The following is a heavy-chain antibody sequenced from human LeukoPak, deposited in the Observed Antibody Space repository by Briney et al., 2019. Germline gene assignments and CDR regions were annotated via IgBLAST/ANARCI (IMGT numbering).Heavy chain of an antibody. CDR1: GFTFSNDW. CDR3: TRDQMNY. CDR2: IFSNGDT. Sequence: GGSLRLSCAASGFTFSNDWMLWVRQAPGKGLEWVSLIFSNGDTHYADSVKGRFTISRDTSKNTVSLQMNSLRVEDTAMYYCTRDQMNYWGQGTLVTVSS. V-gene: IGHV3-53*01. J-gene: IGHJ4*02. D-gene: IGHD5-24*01.